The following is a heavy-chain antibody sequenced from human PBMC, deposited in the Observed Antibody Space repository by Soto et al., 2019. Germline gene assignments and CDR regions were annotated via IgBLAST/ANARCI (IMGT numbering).Heavy chain of an antibody. Sequence: SETLSLTCTVSGGSISSYYWSWIRQPPGEGLEWIGYIYYSGSTNYNPSLKSRVTISVDTSKNQFSLKLSSVTAADTAVYYCAREREITIFGVVTRGIGFDPWGQGTLVTASS. CDR2: IYYSGST. V-gene: IGHV4-59*01. J-gene: IGHJ5*02. CDR1: GGSISSYY. D-gene: IGHD3-3*01. CDR3: AREREITIFGVVTRGIGFDP.